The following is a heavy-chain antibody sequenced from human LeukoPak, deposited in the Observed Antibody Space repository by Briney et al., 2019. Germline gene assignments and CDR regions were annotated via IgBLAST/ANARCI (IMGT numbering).Heavy chain of an antibody. CDR3: ARGDYYDSSGYDY. Sequence: GGSLRLSCAASGFTFSSYAMSWVREAPGKGLEWVSAISGSGGSTYYADSVKGRFTISRDNSKNTLYLQMNSLRAEDTAVYYCARGDYYDSSGYDYWGQGTLVTVSS. V-gene: IGHV3-23*01. CDR1: GFTFSSYA. J-gene: IGHJ4*02. D-gene: IGHD3-22*01. CDR2: ISGSGGST.